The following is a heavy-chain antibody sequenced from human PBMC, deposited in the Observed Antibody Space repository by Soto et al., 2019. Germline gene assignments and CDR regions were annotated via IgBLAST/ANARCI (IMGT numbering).Heavy chain of an antibody. J-gene: IGHJ5*02. CDR2: IYYSGST. CDR1: GGSISSSSYY. V-gene: IGHV4-39*01. CDR3: ARLSVVRGVNNWFDP. D-gene: IGHD3-10*01. Sequence: QLQLQESGPGLVKPSETLSLTCTVSGGSISSSSYYWGWIRQPPGKGLEWIGSIYYSGSTYYNPSLKSRVTISVDTSKNQFSLKLSSVTVADTAVDDCARLSVVRGVNNWFDPWGQGTLVTVSS.